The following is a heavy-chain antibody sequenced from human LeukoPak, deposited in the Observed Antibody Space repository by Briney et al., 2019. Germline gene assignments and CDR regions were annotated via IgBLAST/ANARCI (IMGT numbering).Heavy chain of an antibody. Sequence: PSETLSLTCAVYGGSFSGYYCSWIRQPPGKGLEWIGEINHSGSTNYNPSLKSRVTISVDTSKNQFSLKLSSVTAADTAVYYCARDGEFRYYYDSSGYYFDYWGQGTLVTVSS. D-gene: IGHD3-22*01. CDR1: GGSFSGYY. J-gene: IGHJ4*02. CDR2: INHSGST. CDR3: ARDGEFRYYYDSSGYYFDY. V-gene: IGHV4-34*01.